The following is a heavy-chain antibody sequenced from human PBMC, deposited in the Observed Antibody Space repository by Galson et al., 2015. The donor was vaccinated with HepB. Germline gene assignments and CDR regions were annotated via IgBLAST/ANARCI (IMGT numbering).Heavy chain of an antibody. Sequence: SLRLSCAASGFTFSSYAMHWVRQAPGKGLEWVAVISYDGSNKYYADSVKGRFTISRDNSKNTLYLQMNSLRAEDTAVYYCARARYDSSGYQDYWGQGTLVTVSS. CDR3: ARARYDSSGYQDY. J-gene: IGHJ4*02. V-gene: IGHV3-30-3*01. CDR2: ISYDGSNK. D-gene: IGHD3-22*01. CDR1: GFTFSSYA.